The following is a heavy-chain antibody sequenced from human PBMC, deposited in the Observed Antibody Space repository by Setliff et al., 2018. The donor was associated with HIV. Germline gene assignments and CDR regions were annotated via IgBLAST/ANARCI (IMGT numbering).Heavy chain of an antibody. CDR2: IKQDGSDK. J-gene: IGHJ5*02. Sequence: GESLKISCAASGFTFSNYWMSWVRQAPGKGLEWVANIKQDGSDKYYVDSVKGRFTISRDNAKNSLYLQMNSLRAEDTAVYYCARYKWNNWIFGWFDPWGQGTQVTVSS. CDR1: GFTFSNYW. V-gene: IGHV3-7*03. CDR3: ARYKWNNWIFGWFDP. D-gene: IGHD1-20*01.